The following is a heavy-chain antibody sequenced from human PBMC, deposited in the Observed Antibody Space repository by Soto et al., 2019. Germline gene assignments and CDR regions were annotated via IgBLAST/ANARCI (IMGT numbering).Heavy chain of an antibody. CDR1: GFTFSGSA. CDR3: TRYSSGWYDLDAFDI. Sequence: GGSLRLSCAASGFTFSGSAMHWVRQASGKGLEWVGRIRSKANSYATAYAASVKGRFTISRDDSKNTAYLQMNSLKTEDTAVYYCTRYSSGWYDLDAFDIWGQGTMVTVSS. J-gene: IGHJ3*02. V-gene: IGHV3-73*01. D-gene: IGHD6-19*01. CDR2: IRSKANSYAT.